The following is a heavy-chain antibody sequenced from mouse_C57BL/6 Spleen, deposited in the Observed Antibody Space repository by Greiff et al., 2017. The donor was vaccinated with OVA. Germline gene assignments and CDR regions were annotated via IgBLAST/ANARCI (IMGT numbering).Heavy chain of an antibody. D-gene: IGHD1-1*01. Sequence: ESGPGLVKPSQSLSLTCSVTGYSITSGYYWNWIRQFPGNKLEWMGYISYDGSNNYNPSLKNRISITRDTSKNQFFLKLNSVTTEDTATYYCAREAYYGSSYVYFDYWGQGTTLTVSS. J-gene: IGHJ2*01. CDR1: GYSITSGYY. CDR2: ISYDGSN. CDR3: AREAYYGSSYVYFDY. V-gene: IGHV3-6*01.